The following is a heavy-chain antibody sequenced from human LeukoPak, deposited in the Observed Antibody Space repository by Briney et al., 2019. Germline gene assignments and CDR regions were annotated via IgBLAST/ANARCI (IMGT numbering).Heavy chain of an antibody. J-gene: IGHJ4*02. V-gene: IGHV4-59*08. CDR2: IYYSGST. CDR1: GGSISSYY. Sequence: SETLSLTCTVSGGSISSYYWSWIRQPPGKGLEWIGYIYYSGSTNYNPSLKSRVTISVDTSKNQFSLKLGSVTAADTAVYYCARFEAAAGYFDYWGQGTLVTVSS. D-gene: IGHD6-13*01. CDR3: ARFEAAAGYFDY.